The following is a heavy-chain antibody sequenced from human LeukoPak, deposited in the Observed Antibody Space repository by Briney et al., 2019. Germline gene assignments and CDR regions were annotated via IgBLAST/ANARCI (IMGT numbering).Heavy chain of an antibody. J-gene: IGHJ5*02. V-gene: IGHV4-59*01. CDR3: ARTWRIAVAVVLFDP. CDR1: AASISSYY. D-gene: IGHD6-19*01. CDR2: IYYSGST. Sequence: SETLSLTCTVSAASISSYYWSWIRQPPGKGLEWIGYIYYSGSTNYNPSLKSRVTISVDTSKNQFSLKLSSVTAADTAVYYCARTWRIAVAVVLFDPWGQGTLVTVSS.